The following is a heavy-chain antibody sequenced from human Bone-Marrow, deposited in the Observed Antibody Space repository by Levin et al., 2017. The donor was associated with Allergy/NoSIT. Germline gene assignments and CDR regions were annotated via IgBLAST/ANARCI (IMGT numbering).Heavy chain of an antibody. CDR2: TYHSGSA. V-gene: IGHV4-30-2*01. CDR1: GGSISSGDHT. J-gene: IGHJ5*02. CDR3: VRSTGAPDWFDP. Sequence: PSQTLSLTCAVSGGSISSGDHTWSWVRQPPGKGLEWIGHTYHSGSAFYNPSLKSRVTISVDSMKNHFSLRLNSVTAADTAVYYCVRSTGAPDWFDPWGQGTLVTVSS. D-gene: IGHD7-27*01.